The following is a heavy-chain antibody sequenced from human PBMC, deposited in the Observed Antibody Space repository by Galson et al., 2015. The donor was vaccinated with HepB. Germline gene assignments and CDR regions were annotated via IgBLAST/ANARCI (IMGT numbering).Heavy chain of an antibody. D-gene: IGHD4-11*01. CDR1: GFTFSSYG. Sequence: SLRLSCAASGFTFSSYGMHWVRQAPGKGLEWVAVIWYDGSNKYYADSVKGRFTISRDNSKNTLYLQMNSLRAEDTAVYYCARGGGDYSNHLPYRYFDYWGQGTLVTVSS. J-gene: IGHJ4*02. V-gene: IGHV3-33*01. CDR2: IWYDGSNK. CDR3: ARGGGDYSNHLPYRYFDY.